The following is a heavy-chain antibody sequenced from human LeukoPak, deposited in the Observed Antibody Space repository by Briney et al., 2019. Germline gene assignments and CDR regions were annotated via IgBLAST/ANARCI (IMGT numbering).Heavy chain of an antibody. CDR2: ISAYNGNT. CDR3: ARDQAFSVAADAFDI. D-gene: IGHD4-23*01. Sequence: ASVTVSCKASGYTFTGYYMHWVRQAPGQGLEWMGWISAYNGNTNYAQKLQGRVTMTTDTSTSTAYMELRSLRSDDTAVYYCARDQAFSVAADAFDIWGQGTMVTVSS. V-gene: IGHV1-18*04. CDR1: GYTFTGYY. J-gene: IGHJ3*02.